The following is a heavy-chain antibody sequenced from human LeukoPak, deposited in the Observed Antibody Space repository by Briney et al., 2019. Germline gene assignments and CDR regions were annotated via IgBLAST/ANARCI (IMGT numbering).Heavy chain of an antibody. J-gene: IGHJ4*02. V-gene: IGHV4-59*01. D-gene: IGHD2-15*01. CDR1: RGSISSYY. CDR3: ARIKYCSGGSCYSPDY. Sequence: PSETLSLTCTVSRGSISSYYWSWIRQPPGKGLEWIGYIYYSGSTNYNPSLKSRVTISVDTSKNQFSLKLSSGTAADTAVYYCARIKYCSGGSCYSPDYWGQGTLVTVSS. CDR2: IYYSGST.